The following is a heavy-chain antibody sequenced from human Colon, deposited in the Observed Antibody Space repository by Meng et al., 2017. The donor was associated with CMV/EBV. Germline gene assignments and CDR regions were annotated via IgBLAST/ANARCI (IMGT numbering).Heavy chain of an antibody. Sequence: ESSGGLSHPGGSLRFSCLAACLSCSSYGIHWVSQFTGKGLKCVSLMTYDGGKEYYADSVQGRFTISRDNPRNTVYLQVNSLRAEDTAVYYCARDSPHAWDWGQGTLVTVSS. CDR3: ARDSPHAWD. CDR1: CLSCSSYG. D-gene: IGHD3-16*01. CDR2: MTYDGGKE. V-gene: IGHV3-33*05. J-gene: IGHJ4*02.